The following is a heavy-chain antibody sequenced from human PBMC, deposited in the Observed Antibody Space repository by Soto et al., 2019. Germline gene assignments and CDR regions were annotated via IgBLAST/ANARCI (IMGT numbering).Heavy chain of an antibody. CDR3: ARGRYGDY. J-gene: IGHJ4*02. CDR1: GYTFTSYG. CDR2: ISAHNGNT. V-gene: IGHV1-18*01. D-gene: IGHD1-1*01. Sequence: QVHLVQSGAEVKKPGASVTVSCKASGYTFTSYGITWVRQAPGQGLEWMGWISAHNGNTDYAQKLQGRVIVTRDTSTSTAYMDLRSLRSDDTAVYYCARGRYGDYWGQGALVIVSS.